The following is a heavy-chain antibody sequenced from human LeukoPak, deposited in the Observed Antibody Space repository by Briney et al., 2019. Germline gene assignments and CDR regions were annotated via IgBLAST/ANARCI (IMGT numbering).Heavy chain of an antibody. Sequence: PGGSLRLSCAASGFTFDDYAMHWVRQAPGEGLEWVSGISWNSGSIGYADSVKGRFTISRDNAKNSLYLQMNSLRAEDTALYYCAKYSVARAGYRVGRDVWGQGTTVTVSS. J-gene: IGHJ6*02. V-gene: IGHV3-9*01. CDR1: GFTFDDYA. D-gene: IGHD6-19*01. CDR3: AKYSVARAGYRVGRDV. CDR2: ISWNSGSI.